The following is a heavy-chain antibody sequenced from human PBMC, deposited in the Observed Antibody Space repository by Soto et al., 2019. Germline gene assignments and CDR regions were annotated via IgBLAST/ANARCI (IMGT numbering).Heavy chain of an antibody. Sequence: ASVKVSCKASGYTFTSYAMHWVRQAPGQRLEWMGWINAGNGNTKYSQKFQGRVTITRDTSASTAYMELSSLRSEDTAVYYCARADQQLLTGFDYWXQGTLVTVSS. CDR1: GYTFTSYA. D-gene: IGHD2-2*01. CDR2: INAGNGNT. J-gene: IGHJ4*02. V-gene: IGHV1-3*01. CDR3: ARADQQLLTGFDY.